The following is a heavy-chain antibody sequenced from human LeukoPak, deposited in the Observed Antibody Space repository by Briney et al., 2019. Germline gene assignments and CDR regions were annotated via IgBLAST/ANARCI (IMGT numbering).Heavy chain of an antibody. J-gene: IGHJ3*02. V-gene: IGHV1-69*02. Sequence: SVKVSCKASGGTFSSYTISWVGQAPGQGREGMGRIIPILGIANYAQKFQGRGTITGDKFTRTAYMELKSLRHQGTAVCFCAPRFRNSGYDPFDIWGQGTMVTVSS. CDR3: APRFRNSGYDPFDI. CDR2: IIPILGIA. D-gene: IGHD5-12*01. CDR1: GGTFSSYT.